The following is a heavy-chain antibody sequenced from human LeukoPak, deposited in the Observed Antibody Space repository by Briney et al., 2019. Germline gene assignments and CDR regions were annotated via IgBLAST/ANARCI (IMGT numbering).Heavy chain of an antibody. CDR3: ARTYYDFWSGSPDAFDI. CDR1: GGSISSGDYY. Sequence: SQTLSLTCTVSGGSISSGDYYWSWIRQPPGKGLEWIGYIYYSGSTYYNPSLKSRVTISVDTSKNQFSLKLSSVTAADTAVYYCARTYYDFWSGSPDAFDIWGQGTMVTVSS. V-gene: IGHV4-30-4*08. J-gene: IGHJ3*02. D-gene: IGHD3-3*01. CDR2: IYYSGST.